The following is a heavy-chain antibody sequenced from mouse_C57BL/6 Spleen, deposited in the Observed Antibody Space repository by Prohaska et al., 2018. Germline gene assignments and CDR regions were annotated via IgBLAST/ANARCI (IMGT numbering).Heavy chain of an antibody. CDR2: INPNNGGT. Sequence: HGKSLEWIGDINPNNGGTSYNQKFKGKATLTVDKSSSTAYMELRSLTSEDSAVYYCARGGLDYWGQGTTLTVSS. J-gene: IGHJ2*01. V-gene: IGHV1-26*01. CDR3: ARGGLDY.